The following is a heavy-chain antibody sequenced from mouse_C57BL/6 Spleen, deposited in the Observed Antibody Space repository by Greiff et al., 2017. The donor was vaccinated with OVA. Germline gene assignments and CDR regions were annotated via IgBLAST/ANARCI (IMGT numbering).Heavy chain of an antibody. CDR3: ARKGSSGDVYYAMDY. Sequence: QVQLKQSGPELVKPGASVKISCKASGYAFSSSWMNWVKQRPGKGLEWIGRIYPGDGDTNYNGKFKGKATLTADKSSSTAYMQLSSLTSEDSAVYFCARKGSSGDVYYAMDYWGQGTSVTVSS. CDR2: IYPGDGDT. D-gene: IGHD3-2*02. CDR1: GYAFSSSW. V-gene: IGHV1-82*01. J-gene: IGHJ4*01.